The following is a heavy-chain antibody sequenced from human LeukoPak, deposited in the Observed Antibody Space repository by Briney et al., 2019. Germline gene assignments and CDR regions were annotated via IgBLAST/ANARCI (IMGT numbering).Heavy chain of an antibody. Sequence: GGSLRLSCAASEFTFSSYGMHWVRQAPGKGLEWVSYISSSGSTIYYEDSVKGRFTISRDNAKNSLYLQMNSLRAEDTAVYYCARRAGDYSHPYDYWGQGTLVTVSS. CDR1: EFTFSSYG. CDR2: ISSSGSTI. D-gene: IGHD3-22*01. J-gene: IGHJ4*02. CDR3: ARRAGDYSHPYDY. V-gene: IGHV3-48*04.